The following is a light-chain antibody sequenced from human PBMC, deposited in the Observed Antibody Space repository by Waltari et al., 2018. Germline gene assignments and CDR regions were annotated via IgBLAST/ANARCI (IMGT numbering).Light chain of an antibody. CDR2: AAS. V-gene: IGKV1-6*01. CDR3: LQDYIFPLT. CDR1: EDIRND. J-gene: IGKJ4*01. Sequence: CRASEDIRNDLGWYQQKPGKAPRLLIFAASTLQSGVPARFSGSGSGTDFTLTISSLQPEDFATYFCLQDYIFPLTFGGGTTVEI.